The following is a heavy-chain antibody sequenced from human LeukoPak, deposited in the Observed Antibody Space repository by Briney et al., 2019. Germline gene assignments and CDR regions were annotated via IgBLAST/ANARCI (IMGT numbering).Heavy chain of an antibody. CDR2: INHSGST. CDR1: GGSFSGYY. D-gene: IGHD3-22*01. CDR3: ARTRGLPYYYDSSGYYYRPYYFDY. Sequence: SETLSLTCAVYGGSFSGYYWSWIRQPPGKGLEWIGEINHSGSTNYNPSLKSRVTISVDTSKNQFSLKLSSVTAADTAVYYCARTRGLPYYYDSSGYYYRPYYFDYWGQGTLATVSS. J-gene: IGHJ4*02. V-gene: IGHV4-34*01.